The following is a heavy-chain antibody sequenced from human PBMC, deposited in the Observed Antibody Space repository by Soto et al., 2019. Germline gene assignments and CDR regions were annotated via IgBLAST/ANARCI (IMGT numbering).Heavy chain of an antibody. V-gene: IGHV3-23*01. CDR1: GFTFSSYA. CDR3: AKAEHIVVVITRLYYGMDV. Sequence: HPGGSLRLSCAASGFTFSSYAMSWVRQTPGKGLEWVSAISGSGGSTYYADSVKGRFTISRDNSKNTLYLQMNSLRAEDTAVYYCAKAEHIVVVITRLYYGMDVWGQGTTVTVSS. D-gene: IGHD3-22*01. CDR2: ISGSGGST. J-gene: IGHJ6*02.